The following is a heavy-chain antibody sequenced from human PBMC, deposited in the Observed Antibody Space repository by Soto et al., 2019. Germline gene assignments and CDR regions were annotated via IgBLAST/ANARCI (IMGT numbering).Heavy chain of an antibody. CDR2: ISGSGSTI. CDR3: ARGYYDSSGYPHGMDV. V-gene: IGHV3-23*01. J-gene: IGHJ6*02. CDR1: GFTFSTYA. Sequence: GGSLRLSCAASGFTFSTYAMHWVRQAPGKGPEWISSISGSGSTIYYADSVKGRFTISRDNSKNTLYLQMSSLRAEDTAVYYCARGYYDSSGYPHGMDVWGQGTTVTVSS. D-gene: IGHD3-22*01.